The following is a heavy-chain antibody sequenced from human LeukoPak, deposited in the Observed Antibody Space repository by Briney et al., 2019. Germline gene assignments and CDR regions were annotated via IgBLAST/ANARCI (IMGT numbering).Heavy chain of an antibody. J-gene: IGHJ4*02. CDR3: ARDGTWGRYHYDSTGNDYYFDY. D-gene: IGHD3-22*01. CDR2: LSPYNGNK. V-gene: IGHV1-18*01. CDR1: GYTFTSYG. Sequence: ASVKVSCKASGYTFTSYGISWVRQAPGQGREWMGWLSPYNGNKNYAQKFQGRVTMTTDLSTSTAYMEVRSLRSDDTAVYHCARDGTWGRYHYDSTGNDYYFDYWGQGTLVTVSS.